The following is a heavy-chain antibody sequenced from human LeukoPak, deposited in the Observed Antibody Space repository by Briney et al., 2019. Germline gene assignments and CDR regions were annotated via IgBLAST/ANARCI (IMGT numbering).Heavy chain of an antibody. CDR1: GFSFNSYA. J-gene: IGHJ4*02. CDR3: AKDLPGFFDY. CDR2: ISGSGGST. Sequence: PGGSLRLSCVASGFSFNSYAMSWVRQAPGKRLEWVSTISGSGGSTYYADSVKGRFTISRGNSKNTLYVQMNSLRAEDTAVYYCAKDLPGFFDYWGQGTLVTVSS. V-gene: IGHV3-23*01.